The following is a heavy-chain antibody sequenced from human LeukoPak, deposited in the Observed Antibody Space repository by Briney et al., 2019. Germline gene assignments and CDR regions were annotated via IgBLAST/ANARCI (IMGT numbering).Heavy chain of an antibody. CDR3: ARGDPALLYGSGSYTFDY. D-gene: IGHD3-10*01. Sequence: GGSLRPSCAASGFTFSSYEMNWVRQAPGKGLEWVSYIGGSGSTIYYADSVKGRFTISRDNTKNSLYLQMNSLRAEDTAVYYCARGDPALLYGSGSYTFDYWGQGTLVTVSS. V-gene: IGHV3-48*03. CDR1: GFTFSSYE. CDR2: IGGSGSTI. J-gene: IGHJ4*02.